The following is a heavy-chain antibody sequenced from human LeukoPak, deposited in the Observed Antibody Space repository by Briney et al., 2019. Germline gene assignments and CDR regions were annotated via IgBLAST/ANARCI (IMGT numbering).Heavy chain of an antibody. Sequence: SQTLSLTCTVSGGSITSNYWSWIRQPPGKGLEWIGLLYNSGSTNYNPSLESRVTISVDTSKNQFSLKLTSVTAADTAVYYCARGGCSSCLFDYWGQGTLVTVSS. CDR3: ARGGCSSCLFDY. D-gene: IGHD6-13*01. CDR2: LYNSGST. V-gene: IGHV4-59*01. J-gene: IGHJ4*02. CDR1: GGSITSNY.